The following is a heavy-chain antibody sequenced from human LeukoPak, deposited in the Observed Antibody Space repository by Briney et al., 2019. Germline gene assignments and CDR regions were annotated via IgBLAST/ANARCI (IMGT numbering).Heavy chain of an antibody. J-gene: IGHJ4*02. CDR3: ARGEEYYDFWSGYLIDY. V-gene: IGHV4-39*01. Sequence: SETLSLTCTVSGGSISSSSYYWGWIRQPPGKGLEWIGSIYYSGSTYYNPSLKSRVTISVDTSKNQFSLKLSSVTAADTAVYYCARGEEYYDFWSGYLIDYWGQGTLVTVSS. D-gene: IGHD3-3*01. CDR1: GGSISSSSYY. CDR2: IYYSGST.